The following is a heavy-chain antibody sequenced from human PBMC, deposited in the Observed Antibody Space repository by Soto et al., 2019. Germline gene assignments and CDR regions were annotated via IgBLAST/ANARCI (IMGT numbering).Heavy chain of an antibody. J-gene: IGHJ3*02. D-gene: IGHD3-3*01. V-gene: IGHV1-2*04. CDR1: GYTFTGYY. CDR3: AREGTIFGVVIIEGGAFDI. CDR2: INPNSGGT. Sequence: QVQLVQSGAEVKKPGASVKVSCKASGYTFTGYYMHWVRQAPGQGLEWMGWINPNSGGTNYAQKFQGWVTMTRDTSISTAYMELSRLRSDDTAVYYCAREGTIFGVVIIEGGAFDISGQGTMVTVSS.